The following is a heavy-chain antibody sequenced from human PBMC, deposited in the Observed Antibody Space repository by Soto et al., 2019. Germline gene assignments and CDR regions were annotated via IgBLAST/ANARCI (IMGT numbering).Heavy chain of an antibody. CDR3: TRGPRATPPGTSPH. D-gene: IGHD1-1*01. Sequence: SLRLFFAGSGCTSNMYGMDLVRQVPGKGPVWVARIYNDGTYADYADSVKGRFTISRDNAKDTLYLQMNDLRAEDSALYHCTRGPRATPPGTSPHW. V-gene: IGHV3-74*01. J-gene: IGHJ1*01. CDR1: GCTSNMYG. CDR2: IYNDGTYA.